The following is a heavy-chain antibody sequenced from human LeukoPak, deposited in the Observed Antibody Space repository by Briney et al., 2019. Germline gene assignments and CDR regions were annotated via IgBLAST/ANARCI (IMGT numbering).Heavy chain of an antibody. J-gene: IGHJ4*02. D-gene: IGHD3-22*01. V-gene: IGHV4-59*11. CDR2: IYYSGST. CDR1: GGSISSHY. Sequence: KTSETLSRNGTVSGGSISSHYWSWIRQPPGKGLEWIGYIYYSGSTNYNPSLKSRVTISVDTSKNQFSLKLSSVTAADTAVYYCARAEYYDSSGYHNWGQGTLVTVSS. CDR3: ARAEYYDSSGYHN.